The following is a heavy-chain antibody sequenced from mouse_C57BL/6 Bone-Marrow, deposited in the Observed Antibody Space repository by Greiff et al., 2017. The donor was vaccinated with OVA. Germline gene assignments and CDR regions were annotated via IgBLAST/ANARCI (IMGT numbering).Heavy chain of an antibody. CDR3: TGRVTGDAMDY. V-gene: IGHV6-3*01. CDR2: IRLKSDNYAT. J-gene: IGHJ4*01. CDR1: GFTFSNYC. Sequence: EVKLEESGGGLVQPGGSMKLSCVASGFTFSNYCMNWVRQSPEKGLEWVAQIRLKSDNYATHYAASVKGRFTISRDDSKSSVYLQMNNVMAEDTGIYYCTGRVTGDAMDYWGQGTSVTVSS. D-gene: IGHD4-1*01.